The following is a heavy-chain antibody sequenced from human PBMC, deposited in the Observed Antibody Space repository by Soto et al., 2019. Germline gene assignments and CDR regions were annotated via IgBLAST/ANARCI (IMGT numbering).Heavy chain of an antibody. CDR2: INHSGST. CDR1: VGSFSVYY. D-gene: IGHD3-16*01. J-gene: IGHJ5*02. V-gene: IGHV4-34*01. Sequence: SETLSLTCAVYVGSFSVYYWSWIRQPPGKGLEWIGEINHSGSTNYNPSLKSRVTISVDTSKNQFSLKLSSVTAADTAVYYCARGVWIIEEDTPFVRLHWFDPWGQGTLVTVSS. CDR3: ARGVWIIEEDTPFVRLHWFDP.